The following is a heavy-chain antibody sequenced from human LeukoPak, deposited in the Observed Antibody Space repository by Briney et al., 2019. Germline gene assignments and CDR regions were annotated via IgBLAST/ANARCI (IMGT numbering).Heavy chain of an antibody. J-gene: IGHJ4*02. CDR3: AKRFRGTSGLYYFDS. D-gene: IGHD2/OR15-2a*01. CDR2: IRGSGDST. Sequence: GGSLRLSCSASGFTFSTYAMSWVRQPPGKGLEWVSAIRGSGDSTYYAESVKGRFTISRDNSKNTLYVQMNSLRAEDTAVYYCAKRFRGTSGLYYFDSWGQGTLVTVSS. V-gene: IGHV3-23*01. CDR1: GFTFSTYA.